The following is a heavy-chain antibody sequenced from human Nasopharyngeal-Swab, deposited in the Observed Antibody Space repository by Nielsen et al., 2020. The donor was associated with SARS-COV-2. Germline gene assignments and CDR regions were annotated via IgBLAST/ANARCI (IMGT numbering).Heavy chain of an antibody. V-gene: IGHV4-61*02. J-gene: IGHJ6*03. CDR3: ARGLRGVTTYYYYMDV. D-gene: IGHD4-17*01. CDR2: IYTSGST. CDR1: GGSISSGSYY. Sequence: LRLSCTVSGGSISSGSYYWSWIRQPAGKGLERIGRIYTSGSTNYNPSLKSRVTISVDTSKNQFSPKLSSVTAADTAVYYCARGLRGVTTYYYYMDVWGKGTTVTVSS.